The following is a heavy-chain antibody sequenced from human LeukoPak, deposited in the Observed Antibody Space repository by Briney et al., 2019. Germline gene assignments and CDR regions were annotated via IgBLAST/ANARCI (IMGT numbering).Heavy chain of an antibody. J-gene: IGHJ6*03. CDR3: ARDEEYDFWSGSYMDV. CDR2: IYTSGST. Sequence: SETLSLTGTVSVGSISSYYWSWFRQPAGKGLNWIGRIYTSGSTNYNPSLKSRVTMSVDTSKNQFSLKLSSVTAADTAVYYCARDEEYDFWSGSYMDVWGKGTTVTVSS. V-gene: IGHV4-4*07. D-gene: IGHD3-3*01. CDR1: VGSISSYY.